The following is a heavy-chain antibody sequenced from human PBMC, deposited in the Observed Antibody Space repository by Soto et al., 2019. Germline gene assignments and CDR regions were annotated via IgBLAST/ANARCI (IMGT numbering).Heavy chain of an antibody. CDR1: GDSVTSNVW. J-gene: IGHJ4*02. CDR2: AYHNGLT. CDR3: EREAEVPGESDRFDY. D-gene: IGHD2-15*01. Sequence: PSETLSLTCAVSGDSVTSNVWWSWVRQPPGKGLEWIGEAYHNGLTDYNPSLKSRVTMSVDTSKNEFSLKLTSLTAADTAIYYCEREAEVPGESDRFDYWGQGTLVTVSS. V-gene: IGHV4-4*02.